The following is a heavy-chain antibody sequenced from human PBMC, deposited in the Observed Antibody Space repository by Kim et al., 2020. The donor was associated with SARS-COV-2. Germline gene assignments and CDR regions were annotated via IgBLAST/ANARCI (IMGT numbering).Heavy chain of an antibody. Sequence: GESLKISCKGSGYSFTSYWISWVRQMPGKGLEWMGRIDPSDSYTNYSPSFQGHVTISADKSISTAYLQWSSLKASDTAMYYCARHTSVGSSWYGGAFDIWGQGTMGTVSS. CDR3: ARHTSVGSSWYGGAFDI. V-gene: IGHV5-10-1*01. CDR1: GYSFTSYW. D-gene: IGHD6-13*01. CDR2: IDPSDSYT. J-gene: IGHJ3*02.